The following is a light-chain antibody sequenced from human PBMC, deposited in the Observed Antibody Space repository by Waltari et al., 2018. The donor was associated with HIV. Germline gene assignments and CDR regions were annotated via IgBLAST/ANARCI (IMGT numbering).Light chain of an antibody. Sequence: SYELPQPPSVSVSPGQTARITCSGDALPKKYAYWYQQKAGQAPVLVIYKDSERPSGIPERFSGSSSGTSVTLTISGVQAEDEADYYCESADSSLWVFGGGTKLTVL. CDR2: KDS. J-gene: IGLJ3*02. V-gene: IGLV3-25*03. CDR1: ALPKKY. CDR3: ESADSSLWV.